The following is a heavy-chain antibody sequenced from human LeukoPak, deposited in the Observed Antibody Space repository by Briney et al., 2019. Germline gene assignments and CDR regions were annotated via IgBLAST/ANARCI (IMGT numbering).Heavy chain of an antibody. CDR3: ARDFVYSFDY. J-gene: IGHJ4*02. D-gene: IGHD1-1*01. CDR2: ISSGSSII. Sequence: PGGSLRLSCAASGFTFSSYSMNWGRQAPGKGLEWVSYISSGSSIIYYADSVKGRFTISRDDAKTSLYLQMNSLRDEDTAVYYWARDFVYSFDYWGQGTLVTVSS. CDR1: GFTFSSYS. V-gene: IGHV3-48*02.